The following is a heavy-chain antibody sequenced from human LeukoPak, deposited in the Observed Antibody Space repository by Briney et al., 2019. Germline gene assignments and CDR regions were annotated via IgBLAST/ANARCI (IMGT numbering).Heavy chain of an antibody. CDR2: ISGGAGGA. Sequence: GGSLRLSYAASGFTFSSYAMNWVRQAPGKGLDWVSSISGGAGGAAYADSVKGRLTMSRDNSKNTLYLQMNSLRADDTAVYYCAKDGGYGSGSYYPDYWGQGTLVTVSS. V-gene: IGHV3-23*01. CDR3: AKDGGYGSGSYYPDY. J-gene: IGHJ4*02. CDR1: GFTFSSYA. D-gene: IGHD3-10*01.